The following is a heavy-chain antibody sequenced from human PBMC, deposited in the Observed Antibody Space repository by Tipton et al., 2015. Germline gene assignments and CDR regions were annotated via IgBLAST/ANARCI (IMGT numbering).Heavy chain of an antibody. CDR1: GDSISSSNW. J-gene: IGHJ4*02. CDR3: AREVWYNDSTGYDY. Sequence: TLSLTCSVSGDSISSSNWRSWVRQPPGKGLEWIGEIHHGGSTNYNPSLKSRVTMSVDTSKNQFSLHLSSVTAADTAVYYCAREVWYNDSTGYDYWGQGTLVTVSS. V-gene: IGHV4-4*02. CDR2: IHHGGST. D-gene: IGHD3-22*01.